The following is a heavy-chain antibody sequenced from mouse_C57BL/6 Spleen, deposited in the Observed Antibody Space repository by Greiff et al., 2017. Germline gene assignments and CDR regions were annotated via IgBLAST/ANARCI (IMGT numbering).Heavy chain of an antibody. V-gene: IGHV1-66*01. CDR3: ARGGIYYDYDGGFAY. CDR1: GYSFTSYY. CDR2: IYPGSGNT. D-gene: IGHD2-4*01. J-gene: IGHJ3*01. Sequence: VQLQQSGPELVKPGASVQISCKASGYSFTSYYIHWVKQRPGQGLEWIGWIYPGSGNTKYNEKFKGKATLTADTSSSTAYMQLSSLTSEDSAVYYCARGGIYYDYDGGFAYWGQGTLVTVSA.